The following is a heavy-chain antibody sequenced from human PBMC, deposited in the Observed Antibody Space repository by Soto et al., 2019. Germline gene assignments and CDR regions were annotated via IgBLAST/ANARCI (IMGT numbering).Heavy chain of an antibody. V-gene: IGHV4-59*08. J-gene: IGHJ4*02. CDR1: GGSISSYY. Sequence: SETLSLTCTVSGGSISSYYWSWIRQPPGKGLEWIGYVHDSWGSHYNPSLKSRVAISLDTSKSQFSLKLTSVTATDTAVYYCVRQGMDYYDSSGYYYSPYYFDYWGQGTLVTVSS. CDR3: VRQGMDYYDSSGYYYSPYYFDY. CDR2: VHDSWGS. D-gene: IGHD3-22*01.